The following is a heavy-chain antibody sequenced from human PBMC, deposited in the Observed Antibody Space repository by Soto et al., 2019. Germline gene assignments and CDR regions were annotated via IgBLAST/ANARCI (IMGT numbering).Heavy chain of an antibody. CDR2: IYPGDSDT. J-gene: IGHJ6*02. Sequence: GESLKISCKGSGSSFTSYWRGWVRQMPGKGLEWMGIIYPGDSDTRYSPSFQGHVTISADKSISTAYLQWSSMKASDTAMYYCARLLAGSGSYYYYYSGMDVWGQGTTVTVSS. CDR3: ARLLAGSGSYYYYYSGMDV. V-gene: IGHV5-51*01. CDR1: GSSFTSYW. D-gene: IGHD3-10*01.